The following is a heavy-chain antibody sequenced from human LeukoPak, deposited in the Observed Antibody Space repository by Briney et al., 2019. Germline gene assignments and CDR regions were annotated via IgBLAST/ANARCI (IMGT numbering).Heavy chain of an antibody. CDR1: GFNVRSNY. D-gene: IGHD5/OR15-5a*01. CDR2: IYSGDIT. J-gene: IGHJ4*02. Sequence: GGSLRLSCAASGFNVRSNYMSWVRQAPGKGLEWVSVIYSGDITNYGDSVKGRFTISRDNSKNTLYLQTNSLRAEDTAVYYCARDLRRFAAYYFDYWGQGTLVTVSS. V-gene: IGHV3-53*05. CDR3: ARDLRRFAAYYFDY.